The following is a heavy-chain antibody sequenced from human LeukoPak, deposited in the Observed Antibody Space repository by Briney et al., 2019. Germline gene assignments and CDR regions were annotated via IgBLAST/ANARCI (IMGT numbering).Heavy chain of an antibody. J-gene: IGHJ4*02. CDR1: GGSFSGYY. V-gene: IGHV4-34*01. CDR3: ARLPYDYVWGTTFYFDY. Sequence: PSETLSLTCAVYGGSFSGYYWSWIRQPPGKGLEWIGEINHSGSTNYNPSLKSRVTISVDTSKNQFSLKLSSVTAADTAVYYCARLPYDYVWGTTFYFDYWGQGTLVTVSS. CDR2: INHSGST. D-gene: IGHD3-16*01.